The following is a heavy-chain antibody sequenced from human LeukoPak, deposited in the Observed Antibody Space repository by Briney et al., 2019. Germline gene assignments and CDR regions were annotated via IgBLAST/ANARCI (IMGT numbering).Heavy chain of an antibody. V-gene: IGHV3-30-3*01. J-gene: IGHJ4*02. CDR3: AREEVDYYDSSGYPDY. CDR2: ISYDGSNK. D-gene: IGHD3-22*01. CDR1: GFTFSSYA. Sequence: GGSLRLSCAASGFTFSSYAMHWVRQAPGKGLEWVAVISYDGSNKYYADSVKGRFTISRDNSKNTLYLQMNSLRAEDTAVYYCAREEVDYYDSSGYPDYWGQGTLVTVSS.